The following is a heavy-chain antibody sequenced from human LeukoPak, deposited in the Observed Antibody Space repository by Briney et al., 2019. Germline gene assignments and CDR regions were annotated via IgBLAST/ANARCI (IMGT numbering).Heavy chain of an antibody. Sequence: GGSLRLSCAASGFIFINAWMSWVRQAPGKGREWVGRIKSKTDGGTTDYAAPVKGRFTISRDDSDNTLYLQMNSLEIEDTAVYYCRYFDYWGQGTLVTVSS. V-gene: IGHV3-15*01. CDR2: IKSKTDGGTT. CDR3: RYFDY. J-gene: IGHJ4*02. CDR1: GFIFINAW.